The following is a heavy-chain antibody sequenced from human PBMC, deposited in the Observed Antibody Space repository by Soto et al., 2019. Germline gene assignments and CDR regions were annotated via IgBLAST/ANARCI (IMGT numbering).Heavy chain of an antibody. D-gene: IGHD1-7*01. CDR1: GYSFTSYW. CDR3: ASSRWNYAKYFDY. V-gene: IGHV5-51*01. CDR2: IYPGDSDT. J-gene: IGHJ4*02. Sequence: GESLKISCKGSGYSFTSYWIGWVRQLPGKGLAWMGIIYPGDSDTRYSPSFQGQVTISADKSISTAYLQWSSLKASDTAMYYCASSRWNYAKYFDYWGQGTLVTVSS.